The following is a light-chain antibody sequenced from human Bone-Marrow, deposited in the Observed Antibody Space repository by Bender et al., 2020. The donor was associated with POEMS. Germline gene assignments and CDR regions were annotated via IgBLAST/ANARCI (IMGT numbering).Light chain of an antibody. CDR1: SSNTGSGYD. CDR2: GYN. J-gene: IGLJ1*01. V-gene: IGLV1-40*01. CDR3: QSYDNRLSSYV. Sequence: QSVLTQPPSVSGAPGQRVTISCTGSSSNTGSGYDINWYQHLPGTAPKLLIYGYNNRPSGVPDRFSGSKSGTSASLAITGLQAEDEADYYCQSYDNRLSSYVFGTGTKVTVL.